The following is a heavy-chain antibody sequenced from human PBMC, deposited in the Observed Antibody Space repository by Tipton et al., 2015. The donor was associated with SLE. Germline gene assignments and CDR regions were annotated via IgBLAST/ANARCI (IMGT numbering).Heavy chain of an antibody. Sequence: LSCTVSGGSISSGSYYWSWIRQPPGKGLEWIGEINHSGSSNYNPSLKSRVTISVDTSKNQFSLKLSSVTAADTAVYYCARDYSFDYWGQGTLVTVSS. J-gene: IGHJ4*02. CDR3: ARDYSFDY. V-gene: IGHV4-39*07. CDR1: GGSISSGSYY. D-gene: IGHD4-11*01. CDR2: INHSGSS.